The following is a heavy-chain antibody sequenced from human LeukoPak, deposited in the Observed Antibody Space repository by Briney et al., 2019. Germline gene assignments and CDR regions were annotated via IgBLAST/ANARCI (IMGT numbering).Heavy chain of an antibody. CDR1: GGSISSGGYS. D-gene: IGHD3-16*01. Sequence: SETLSLTCTVSGGSISSGGYSWSWIRQHPGKGLEWIGYIYYSGSTYYNPSLKSRVTISVDTSKNQFSLKLSSVTAADTAVYYCARVLLGNNWFDPWGQGTLVTVSS. V-gene: IGHV4-31*03. CDR2: IYYSGST. J-gene: IGHJ5*02. CDR3: ARVLLGNNWFDP.